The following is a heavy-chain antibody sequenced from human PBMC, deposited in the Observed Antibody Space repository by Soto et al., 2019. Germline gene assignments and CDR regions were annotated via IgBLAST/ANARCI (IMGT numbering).Heavy chain of an antibody. J-gene: IGHJ4*02. CDR1: GYTFTSYG. V-gene: IGHV1-18*01. Sequence: QVQLVQSGAEVKKPGASVKVSCKASGYTFTSYGISWVRQAPGQGLEWMGWISAYNGNTNYAQKLQGRVTMTTDTSTSTAYMERRSLRSDATAVYYCARAVTMVRGVIKNTFDYWGQGTLVTVSS. CDR2: ISAYNGNT. CDR3: ARAVTMVRGVIKNTFDY. D-gene: IGHD3-10*01.